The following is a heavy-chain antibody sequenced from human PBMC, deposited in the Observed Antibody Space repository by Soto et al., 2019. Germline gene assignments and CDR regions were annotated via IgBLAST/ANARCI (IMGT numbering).Heavy chain of an antibody. D-gene: IGHD3-3*01. Sequence: PGGSLRLSCAASGFTFSSYGMHWVRQAPGKGLEWVAVISYDGSNKYYADSVKGRFTISRDNSKNTLYLQMNSLRAEDTAVYYCAIEGVFGVVPTTNYYGMDVWGQGTTVTVSS. J-gene: IGHJ6*02. CDR2: ISYDGSNK. V-gene: IGHV3-30*03. CDR1: GFTFSSYG. CDR3: AIEGVFGVVPTTNYYGMDV.